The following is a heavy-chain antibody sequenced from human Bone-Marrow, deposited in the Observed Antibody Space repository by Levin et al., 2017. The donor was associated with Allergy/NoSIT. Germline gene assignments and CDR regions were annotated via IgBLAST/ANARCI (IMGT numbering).Heavy chain of an antibody. CDR2: ISSSGGRT. J-gene: IGHJ2*01. CDR3: AKGAVAGTGDYGYFDV. Sequence: GGSLRLSCAASGFTFSSYGMSWVRQAPGKGLEWVSAISSSGGRTTYADSVKGRFTISRDSSKNTLYLQMNSLRAEDTAVYECAKGAVAGTGDYGYFDVWGRGTLVTVSS. CDR1: GFTFSSYG. D-gene: IGHD6-19*01. V-gene: IGHV3-23*01.